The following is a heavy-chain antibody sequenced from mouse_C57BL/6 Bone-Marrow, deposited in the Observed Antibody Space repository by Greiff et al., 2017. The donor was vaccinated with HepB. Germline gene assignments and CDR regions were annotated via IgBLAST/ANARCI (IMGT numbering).Heavy chain of an antibody. CDR1: GFTFSDYY. CDR2: ISNGGGST. D-gene: IGHD1-1*01. V-gene: IGHV5-12*01. J-gene: IGHJ4*01. Sequence: EVQVVESGGGLVQPGGSLKLSCAASGFTFSDYYMYWVRQTPEKRLEWVAYISNGGGSTYYPDTVKGRFTISRDNAKNTLYLQMSRLKSEDTAMYYCARGVTTVVGKYYAMDYWGQGTSATVSS. CDR3: ARGVTTVVGKYYAMDY.